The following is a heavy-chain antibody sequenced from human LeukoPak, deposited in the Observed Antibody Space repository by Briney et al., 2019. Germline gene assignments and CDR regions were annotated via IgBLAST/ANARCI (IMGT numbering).Heavy chain of an antibody. Sequence: GGSLRPSCAASGFTFSSYSMNWVRQAPGKGLEWVSSISGTSSYIYYADSLKGRFTISRDNAKNSLYLQMNSLRAEDTAVYYCAREGYGDYHFDYWGQGSLVTVSS. CDR1: GFTFSSYS. V-gene: IGHV3-21*01. CDR3: AREGYGDYHFDY. D-gene: IGHD4-17*01. CDR2: ISGTSSYI. J-gene: IGHJ4*02.